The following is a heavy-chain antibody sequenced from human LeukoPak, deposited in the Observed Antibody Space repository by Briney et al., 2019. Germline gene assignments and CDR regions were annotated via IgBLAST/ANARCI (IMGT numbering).Heavy chain of an antibody. CDR1: GFTFGDYA. V-gene: IGHV3-49*04. J-gene: IGHJ4*02. CDR2: IRSKAYGGTT. D-gene: IGHD3-22*01. Sequence: GGSLRPSCTASGFTFGDYAMSWVRQAPGKGLEWVGFIRSKAYGGTTEYAASVKGRFTISRDDSKSIAYLQMNSLKTEDTAVYYCTRDGDYYDSSGYFGPNDYWGQGTLVTVSS. CDR3: TRDGDYYDSSGYFGPNDY.